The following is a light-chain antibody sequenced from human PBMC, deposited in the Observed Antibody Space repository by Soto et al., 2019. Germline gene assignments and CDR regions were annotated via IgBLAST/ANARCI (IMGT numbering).Light chain of an antibody. J-gene: IGKJ3*01. Sequence: EIVLTQSPDTLSLSPGERATLSCRASQNIYINSLAWYQQRPGQAPRLLIYGGSTRATAVPDRFSGSGSGTDFALTISRLEPEDFAVYYCQQYGVPPLTFGPGTKVD. CDR1: QNIYINS. CDR2: GGS. CDR3: QQYGVPPLT. V-gene: IGKV3-20*01.